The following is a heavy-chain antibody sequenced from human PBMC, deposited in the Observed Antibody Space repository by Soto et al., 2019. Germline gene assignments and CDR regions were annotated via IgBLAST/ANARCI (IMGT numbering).Heavy chain of an antibody. V-gene: IGHV2-5*02. CDR3: AHSLIGYYYDSSGSNWFDP. CDR1: GFSLSTSGVG. D-gene: IGHD3-22*01. Sequence: PTLVNPTQTLTLTCTFSGFSLSTSGVGVGWIRQPPGKALEWLGIIYWDDDKRYSPSLKSRLTITKDTSKNQVVLTMTNMDPVDTATYYCAHSLIGYYYDSSGSNWFDPWGQGTLVTVSS. CDR2: IYWDDDK. J-gene: IGHJ5*02.